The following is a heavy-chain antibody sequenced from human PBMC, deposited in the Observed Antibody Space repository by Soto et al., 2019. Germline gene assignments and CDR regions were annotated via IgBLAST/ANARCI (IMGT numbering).Heavy chain of an antibody. CDR2: IYTGGST. CDR3: AKCMRSSWIGVIDN. J-gene: IGHJ4*02. CDR1: GFTVSTNY. D-gene: IGHD6-13*01. Sequence: PWGSLRLSCAASGFTVSTNYMSWVRQSPGKGLEWVSVIYTGGSTYYADSVKGRFTISRDNSKNRLFLQMNSLRAEDTAIYSCAKCMRSSWIGVIDNWSQGTLETVSS. V-gene: IGHV3-53*01.